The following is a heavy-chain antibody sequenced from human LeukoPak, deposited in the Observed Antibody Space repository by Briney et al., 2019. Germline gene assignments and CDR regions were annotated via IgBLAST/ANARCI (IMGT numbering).Heavy chain of an antibody. J-gene: IGHJ4*02. CDR1: GFTFSSYW. CDR3: ARGTYRDGYNYANY. Sequence: GGSLRLSCAASGFTFSSYWMYWVRQAPGKGLVWVSRINSDGSSTSYADSVKGRFTISRDNAKNTLYLQMNSLRAEDTAVYYCARGTYRDGYNYANYWGQGTLVTVSS. CDR2: INSDGSST. V-gene: IGHV3-74*01. D-gene: IGHD5-12*01.